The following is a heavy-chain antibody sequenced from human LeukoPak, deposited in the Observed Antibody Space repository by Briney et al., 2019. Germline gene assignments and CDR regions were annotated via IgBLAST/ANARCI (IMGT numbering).Heavy chain of an antibody. CDR2: NHHSGGT. CDR3: ARVTGYVMEDYFDY. D-gene: IGHD6-13*01. CDR1: SYSIISVYY. Sequence: SETLSLTSSVSSYSIISVYYWDGTRQPPRKGLEWIGSNHHSGGTYYNPSRKSRVTISVDTSKNQFSLRLSSVTAADTAVYYCARVTGYVMEDYFDYWGQGTLVTVSS. V-gene: IGHV4-38-2*02. J-gene: IGHJ4*02.